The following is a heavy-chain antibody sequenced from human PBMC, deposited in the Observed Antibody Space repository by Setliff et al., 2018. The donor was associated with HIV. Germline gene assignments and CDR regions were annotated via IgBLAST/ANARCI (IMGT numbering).Heavy chain of an antibody. J-gene: IGHJ4*02. CDR1: DDPISSYY. CDR2: IYPSGNI. V-gene: IGHV4-4*07. Sequence: SETLSLTCYVTDDPISSYYWSWVRQPAGKGLEWIGRIYPSGNINYNPSLKSRLTMSIDTSKNQFSLKLSSVTATDTAVYYCARDAGPHYGSGPPLEYWGQGIQVTVSS. D-gene: IGHD3-10*01. CDR3: ARDAGPHYGSGPPLEY.